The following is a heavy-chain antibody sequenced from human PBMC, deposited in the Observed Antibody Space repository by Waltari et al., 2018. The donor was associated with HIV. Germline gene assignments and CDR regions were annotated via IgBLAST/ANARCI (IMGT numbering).Heavy chain of an antibody. CDR2: ISSSGTYI. D-gene: IGHD5-12*01. Sequence: EVQLVESGGGLVKPGGSLILSCAASGFTFSGHTLNWVRQAPGKGLEWVSSISSSGTYIYYVDSVQGRFTISRDNAKNSLYLQMNSLRVEDTAIYYCAKVNTHGYLPYNWGQGTLVTVSS. V-gene: IGHV3-21*01. CDR3: AKVNTHGYLPYN. J-gene: IGHJ4*02. CDR1: GFTFSGHT.